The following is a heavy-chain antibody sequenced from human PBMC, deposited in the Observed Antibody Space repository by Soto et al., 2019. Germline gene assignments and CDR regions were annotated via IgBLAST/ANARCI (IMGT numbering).Heavy chain of an antibody. V-gene: IGHV4-4*07. D-gene: IGHD3-16*01. CDR2: MYTKERT. J-gene: IGHJ5*02. Sequence: SETQSLTCTVSGGSITNYYWSWIRQPAGKGLEWIGRMYTKERTNYNLSFKSRVTMSVDTSKNQFSLKLNAVTAADTAVYYCARDDYKDGGNNWFDPWGQGTLVTVSS. CDR3: ARDDYKDGGNNWFDP. CDR1: GGSITNYY.